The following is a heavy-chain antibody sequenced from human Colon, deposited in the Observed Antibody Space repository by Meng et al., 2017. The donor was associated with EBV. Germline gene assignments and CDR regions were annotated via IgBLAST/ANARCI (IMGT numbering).Heavy chain of an antibody. CDR2: IYHSGTT. J-gene: IGHJ4*02. CDR1: GDSISNHW. CDR3: ARNGDYNPGLY. V-gene: IGHV4-4*02. D-gene: IGHD4-17*01. Sequence: VQLEEAEPGVEKPSGTLSLTCAVSGDSISNHWWSWVRQPPGKGLGWIGEIYHSGTTNYNPSLRSRVTISVDKSKNQFSLQLTSVTAADTAVYYCARNGDYNPGLYWGQGTLVTVSS.